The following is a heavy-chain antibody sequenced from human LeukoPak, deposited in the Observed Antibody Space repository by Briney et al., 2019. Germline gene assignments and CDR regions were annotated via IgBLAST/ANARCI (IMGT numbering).Heavy chain of an antibody. V-gene: IGHV4-59*01. J-gene: IGHJ4*02. CDR2: IYYRGST. CDR1: GGSISSYY. Sequence: PSETLSLTCTVSGGSISSYYWSWIRQPPGKGLEWIGYIYYRGSTNYNPSLKSRVTISVDTSKNQFSLKLSSVTAADTAVYYCARDRELGYWGQGTLVTVSS. D-gene: IGHD3-10*01. CDR3: ARDRELGY.